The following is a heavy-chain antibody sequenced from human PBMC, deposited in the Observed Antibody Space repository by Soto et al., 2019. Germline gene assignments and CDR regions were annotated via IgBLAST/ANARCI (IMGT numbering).Heavy chain of an antibody. J-gene: IGHJ5*02. CDR1: GFTFSTFI. V-gene: IGHV3-48*02. CDR2: ITSTSTTI. CDR3: ARDQGWFGDFHRQKWFDP. Sequence: PGGSLRLSCAASGFTFSTFIMHWVRQAPWKGLEWVSYITSTSTTIYYADSVKGRFTISRDNAKNLLYLQMSSLRDEDAAVYYCARDQGWFGDFHRQKWFDPCGQRNLVTVSP. D-gene: IGHD3-10*01.